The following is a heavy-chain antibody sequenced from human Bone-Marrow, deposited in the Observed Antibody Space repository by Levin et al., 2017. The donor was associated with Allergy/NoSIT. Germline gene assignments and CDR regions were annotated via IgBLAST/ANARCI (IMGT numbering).Heavy chain of an antibody. CDR2: ISHAGHIQ. V-gene: IGHV3-30*18. CDR3: AKEGSVYTSSYFDN. Sequence: QSGGSLRLSCAASGFTFSDYGMQWVRQAPGKGLEWVAVISHAGHIQIYAEAVKGRFTISRDNSDNTVYLQMNSLRVENTAVYYCAKEGSVYTSSYFDNWGQGTLVSVSS. CDR1: GFTFSDYG. D-gene: IGHD6-13*01. J-gene: IGHJ4*02.